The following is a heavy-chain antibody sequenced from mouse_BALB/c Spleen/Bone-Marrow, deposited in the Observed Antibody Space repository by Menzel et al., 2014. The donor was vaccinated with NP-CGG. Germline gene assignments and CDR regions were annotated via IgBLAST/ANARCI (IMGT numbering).Heavy chain of an antibody. CDR3: ARMGHYGCFAY. CDR1: GFDFSSYW. V-gene: IGHV4-1*02. Sequence: EVNVVESGGGLVQPGGSLKLSCAASGFDFSSYWMSWVRRAPGKGLEWIGEINPDSNTINYTPSLKDKFIISRDNAKNTLYLQMSKVRSEDTALYYCARMGHYGCFAYWGQGTLVTVSA. J-gene: IGHJ3*01. CDR2: INPDSNTI. D-gene: IGHD1-1*01.